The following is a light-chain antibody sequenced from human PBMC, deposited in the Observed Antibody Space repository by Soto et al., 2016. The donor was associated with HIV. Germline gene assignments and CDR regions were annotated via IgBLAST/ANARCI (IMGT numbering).Light chain of an antibody. J-gene: IGKJ4*01. CDR2: AAS. CDR3: QQYNSYPLT. Sequence: DIQMTQSPSSLSASVGDGVTITCRASQSISSYLNWYQQKPGKAPKLLIYAASSLQSGVPSRFSGSGSGTDFTLTISSLQAEDFATYYCQQYNSYPLTFGGGTKVEIK. V-gene: IGKV1-39*01. CDR1: QSISSY.